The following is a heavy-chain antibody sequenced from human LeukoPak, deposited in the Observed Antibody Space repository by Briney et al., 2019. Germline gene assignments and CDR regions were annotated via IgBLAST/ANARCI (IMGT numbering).Heavy chain of an antibody. Sequence: SETLSLTCAVYGGSFSGYYWSWNRQPPGRGLEWIGYIYYSGSTNYNPSLKSRVTISVDTSKNQFSLKLSSVTAADTAVYYCARAPYDRFFDYWGQGTLVTVSS. CDR1: GGSFSGYY. D-gene: IGHD3-22*01. J-gene: IGHJ4*02. V-gene: IGHV4-59*01. CDR3: ARAPYDRFFDY. CDR2: IYYSGST.